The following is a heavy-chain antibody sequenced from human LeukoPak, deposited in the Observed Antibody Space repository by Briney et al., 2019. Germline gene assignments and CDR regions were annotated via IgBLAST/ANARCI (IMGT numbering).Heavy chain of an antibody. CDR1: GYTFTDYY. V-gene: IGHV1-2*02. CDR2: INPNSGDT. CDR3: ATLEVLLNF. Sequence: ASVKVSCKASGYTFTDYYLHWVRQAPGQGLEWMGCINPNSGDTKSAQKFQDRVSMTRDTSISTAYMELTRLTSDDTAVFYCATLEVLLNFWGQGTLVTVSS. D-gene: IGHD2/OR15-2a*01. J-gene: IGHJ4*02.